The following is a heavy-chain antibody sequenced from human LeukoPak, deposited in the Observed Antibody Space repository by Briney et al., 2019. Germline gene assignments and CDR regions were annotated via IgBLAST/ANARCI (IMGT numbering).Heavy chain of an antibody. Sequence: GASVKVSCKTSGYTFTNFDINWVRQATGRGLEWLGWINPYTGKTGYAQKFQGRVTFTGDTSIRTAYMEVSSLTSEDTAVYYCARAPTPFYYDSSAYYSDFWGQGTLVTVSS. D-gene: IGHD6-25*01. V-gene: IGHV1-8*03. J-gene: IGHJ4*02. CDR2: INPYTGKT. CDR1: GYTFTNFD. CDR3: ARAPTPFYYDSSAYYSDF.